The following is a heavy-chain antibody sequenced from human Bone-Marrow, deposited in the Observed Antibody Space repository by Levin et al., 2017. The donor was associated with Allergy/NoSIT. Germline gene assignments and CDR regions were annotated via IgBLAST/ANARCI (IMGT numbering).Heavy chain of an antibody. D-gene: IGHD2-21*02. CDR1: GFTFSSCA. CDR2: ISGSGGTT. CDR3: AKEPPYCGGDCYVLLDY. V-gene: IGHV3-23*01. J-gene: IGHJ4*02. Sequence: GESLEISCAASGFTFSSCAMSWVRQAPGKGLEWVSVISGSGGTTYYADSVKGRFTISRDNSKNMMYMQMNSLRADDTAVYYCAKEPPYCGGDCYVLLDYWGQGTLVTVSS.